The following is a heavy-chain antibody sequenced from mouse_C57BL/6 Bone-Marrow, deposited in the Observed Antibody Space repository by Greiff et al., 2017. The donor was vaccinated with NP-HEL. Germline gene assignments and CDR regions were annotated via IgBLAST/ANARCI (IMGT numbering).Heavy chain of an antibody. CDR1: GYTFTSYG. CDR2: IYPRSGNT. CDR3: AIWGY. Sequence: QVQLQQSGAELARPGASVKLSCKASGYTFTSYGISWVKQRPGQGLEWIGEIYPRSGNTYYNEKFKGKATLTADKSSSTAYMELRSLTSEDSAVYFCAIWGYWGQGTTLTVSS. V-gene: IGHV1-81*01. J-gene: IGHJ2*01.